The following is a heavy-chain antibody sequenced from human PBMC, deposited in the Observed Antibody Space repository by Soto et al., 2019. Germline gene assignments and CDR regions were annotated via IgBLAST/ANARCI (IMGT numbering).Heavy chain of an antibody. CDR2: IYYSGST. CDR1: GSSISSGGYY. V-gene: IGHV4-31*03. CDR3: ARDRPVQDYYYGMDV. J-gene: IGHJ6*02. Sequence: SETLSLTCTVSGSSISSGGYYWSWIRQHPGKGLEWIGYIYYSGSTYYNPSLKSRVTISVDTSKNQFSLKLSSVTAADTAVYYCARDRPVQDYYYGMDVWGQGTTVTVSS.